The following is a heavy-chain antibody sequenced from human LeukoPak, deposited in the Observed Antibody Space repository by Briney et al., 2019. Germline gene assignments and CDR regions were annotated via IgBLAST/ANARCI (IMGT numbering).Heavy chain of an antibody. Sequence: PGGSLRLSCAASGFTFSRYGMSGVRQSPGKGLEWVSAIVASGASTYHADSVKGRFSISRDNSKNTLYLQMNNLRAEDTAVYYCAKEGGDTWTNFYFHYWGQGTLVTVSS. CDR3: AKEGGDTWTNFYFHY. CDR1: GFTFSRYG. J-gene: IGHJ4*02. D-gene: IGHD1-20*01. CDR2: IVASGAST. V-gene: IGHV3-23*01.